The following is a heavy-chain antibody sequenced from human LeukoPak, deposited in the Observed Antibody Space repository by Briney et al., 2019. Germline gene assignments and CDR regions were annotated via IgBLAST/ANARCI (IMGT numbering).Heavy chain of an antibody. D-gene: IGHD3-10*01. J-gene: IGHJ4*02. V-gene: IGHV4-34*01. CDR1: GGSFSGYY. Sequence: SETLSLTCAVYGGSFSGYYWSWIRQPPGKGLEWIGEINHSGSTNYNPSLKSRVTISEDTSKNQFSLKLSSVTAADTAVYYCARSRGNYGSGTLRNYFDYWGQGTLVTVSS. CDR3: ARSRGNYGSGTLRNYFDY. CDR2: INHSGST.